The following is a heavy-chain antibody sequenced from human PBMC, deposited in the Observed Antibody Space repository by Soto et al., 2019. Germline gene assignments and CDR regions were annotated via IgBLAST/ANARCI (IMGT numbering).Heavy chain of an antibody. V-gene: IGHV3-33*01. Sequence: QVQLVESGGGVVQPGRSLRLSCAASGFTFSSYGMHWVRQAPGKGLEWVAVIWYDGSNKYYADSVKGRFTISRDNSKNTLYLKMKSLRAEDTAVYYCARDHEDDSSGYYPSQPDYWGQGTLVTVSS. D-gene: IGHD3-22*01. J-gene: IGHJ4*02. CDR1: GFTFSSYG. CDR2: IWYDGSNK. CDR3: ARDHEDDSSGYYPSQPDY.